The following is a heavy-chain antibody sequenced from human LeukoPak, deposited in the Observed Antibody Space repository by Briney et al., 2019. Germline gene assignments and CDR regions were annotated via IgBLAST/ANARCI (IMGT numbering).Heavy chain of an antibody. V-gene: IGHV3-21*01. CDR1: GFTFSSYS. J-gene: IGHJ4*02. Sequence: SGGALRLSWAASGFTFSSYSMNWVRQAPGEGLEWVSSISSSSSYIYYADSVKGRFTISRDNAKNSLYLQMNSLRAEDTAVYYCARDACSGGSCLDYWGQGTLVTVSS. D-gene: IGHD2-15*01. CDR2: ISSSSSYI. CDR3: ARDACSGGSCLDY.